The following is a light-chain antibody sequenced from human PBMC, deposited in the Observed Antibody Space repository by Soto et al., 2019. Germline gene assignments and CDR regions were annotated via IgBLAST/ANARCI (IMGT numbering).Light chain of an antibody. V-gene: IGKV1-33*01. CDR3: QQYDNRITFT. Sequence: IPMTHSPSSESTSVGYRVTITCQSSQDINNYLNWYQQKPGKAPKLLIYDASNLETGVPSRFSGSGSGTDFTFTISCLQPEDIATYYCQQYDNRITFTFGQGTRLEIK. CDR2: DAS. J-gene: IGKJ5*01. CDR1: QDINNY.